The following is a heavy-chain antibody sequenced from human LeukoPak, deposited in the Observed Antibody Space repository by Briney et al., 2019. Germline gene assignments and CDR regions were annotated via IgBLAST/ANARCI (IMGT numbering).Heavy chain of an antibody. CDR3: ARVIYSYGFATYFDY. V-gene: IGHV4-34*01. D-gene: IGHD5-18*01. CDR2: INHSGST. CDR1: GGSFSGYY. Sequence: PSETLSLTCAVYGGSFSGYYWSWIRQPPGKGLEWIGEINHSGSTNYNPSLKSRVTISVDTSKNQFSLKLSSVTAADTAVYYCARVIYSYGFATYFDYWGQGTLVTVPS. J-gene: IGHJ4*02.